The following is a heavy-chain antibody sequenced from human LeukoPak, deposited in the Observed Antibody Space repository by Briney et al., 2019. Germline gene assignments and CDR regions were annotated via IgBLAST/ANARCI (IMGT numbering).Heavy chain of an antibody. D-gene: IGHD3-22*01. J-gene: IGHJ4*02. CDR3: AREAYYDSSGWPLGY. CDR1: GGTFSSYA. V-gene: IGHV1-69*05. Sequence: GASVKVSCKASGGTFSSYAISWVRQAPGQGLEWMGRIIPIFGTANYAQKFQGRVTITTDESTSIAYMELSSLRSEDTAVYYCAREAYYDSSGWPLGYWGQGTLVTVSS. CDR2: IIPIFGTA.